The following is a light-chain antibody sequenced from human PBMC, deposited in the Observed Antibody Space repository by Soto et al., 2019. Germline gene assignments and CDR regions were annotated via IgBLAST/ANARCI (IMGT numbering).Light chain of an antibody. Sequence: DIQMTQSPSSLSASVGDRVTITCRASQSISSWLAWYQQKPGKAPKLLIYKASSLESGVPSRFSGSGSGTEFTLTISSLQPDDFATYYCQQSYTTPINFGPGTKVDIK. V-gene: IGKV1-5*03. J-gene: IGKJ3*01. CDR3: QQSYTTPIN. CDR1: QSISSW. CDR2: KAS.